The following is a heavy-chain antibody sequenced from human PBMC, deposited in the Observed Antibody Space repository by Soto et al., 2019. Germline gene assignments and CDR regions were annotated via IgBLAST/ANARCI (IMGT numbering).Heavy chain of an antibody. J-gene: IGHJ4*02. D-gene: IGHD6-19*01. CDR1: GFTFSSYG. CDR3: AKDQGGYSSGWDNFDY. Sequence: GGSLTLSCAASGFTFSSYGMHCVRQAPGKGMEWVAVISYDGSNKYYADSVKGRFTISRDNSKNTLYLQMNSLRAEDTAVYYCAKDQGGYSSGWDNFDYWGQVTLVTDSS. V-gene: IGHV3-30*18. CDR2: ISYDGSNK.